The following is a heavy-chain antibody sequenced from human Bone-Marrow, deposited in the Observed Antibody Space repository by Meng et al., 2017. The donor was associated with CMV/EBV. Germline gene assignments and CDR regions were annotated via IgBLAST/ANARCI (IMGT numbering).Heavy chain of an antibody. D-gene: IGHD2-2*02. Sequence: SVKVSCKASGYTLTGHYMHWVRQAPGQGLEWMGGIIPIFGKANTAQKFQGRVTITTDESTSTVYMELSRLRSEDTAVYYCARGVVPGVIDNWFDPWGQGTLVTVSS. CDR3: ARGVVPGVIDNWFDP. CDR1: GYTLTGHY. V-gene: IGHV1-69*05. J-gene: IGHJ5*02. CDR2: IIPIFGKA.